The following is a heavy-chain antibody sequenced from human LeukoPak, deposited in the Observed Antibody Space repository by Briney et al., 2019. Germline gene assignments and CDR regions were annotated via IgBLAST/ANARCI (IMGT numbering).Heavy chain of an antibody. CDR2: ISYDGSNK. CDR1: GFTFSSYA. D-gene: IGHD2-21*02. J-gene: IGHJ4*02. V-gene: IGHV3-30-3*01. CDR3: ARPGGDWNYFDY. Sequence: PGRSLRLSCAASGFTFSSYATHWVRQAPGKGLEWVAVISYDGSNKYYADSVKGRFTISRDNSKNTLYLQMNSLRAEDTAVYYCARPGGDWNYFDYWGQGTLVTVSS.